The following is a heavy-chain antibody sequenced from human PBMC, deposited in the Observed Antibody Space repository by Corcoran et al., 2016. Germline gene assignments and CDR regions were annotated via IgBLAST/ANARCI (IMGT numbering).Heavy chain of an antibody. D-gene: IGHD6-19*01. Sequence: EVQLVESGGGLVQPGGSLRISCAASGFTFSSYWMHWVRQAPGKGLVWVSRINSDGSSTSYAASVKGRFTISRDNATNTLYLQMNSLRAEDTAVYYCARAPRYSSGWYFDYWGQGTLVTVSS. CDR2: INSDGSST. V-gene: IGHV3-74*01. J-gene: IGHJ4*02. CDR1: GFTFSSYW. CDR3: ARAPRYSSGWYFDY.